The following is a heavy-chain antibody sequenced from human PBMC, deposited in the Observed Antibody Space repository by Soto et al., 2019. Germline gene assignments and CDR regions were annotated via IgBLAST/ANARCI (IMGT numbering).Heavy chain of an antibody. CDR3: TKGASSSFDS. CDR1: EYRYSRSW. Sequence: ESLSISSPGTEYRYSRSWICWVCQKPGKGLECLGNVYPSDSDVRYSPAFEGQVTISADNTIDPAYLQLINLKASDTAIYYCTKGASSSFDSWGQGTRVTVSS. V-gene: IGHV5-51*01. D-gene: IGHD2-15*01. J-gene: IGHJ4*02. CDR2: VYPSDSDV.